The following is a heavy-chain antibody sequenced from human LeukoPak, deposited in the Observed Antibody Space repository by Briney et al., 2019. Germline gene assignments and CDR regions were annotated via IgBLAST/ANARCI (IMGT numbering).Heavy chain of an antibody. J-gene: IGHJ3*02. CDR1: GFTFSTYG. V-gene: IGHV3-21*01. CDR3: ARVVSGVDAFDI. Sequence: GGTLRLSCAASGFTFSTYGMSWVRQAPGKGLEWVSSISSSSSSYIYYADSVKGRFTISRDNAKNSLYLQMNSLRAEDTAVYYCARVVSGVDAFDIWGQGTMVTVSS. CDR2: ISSSSSSYI. D-gene: IGHD2-8*01.